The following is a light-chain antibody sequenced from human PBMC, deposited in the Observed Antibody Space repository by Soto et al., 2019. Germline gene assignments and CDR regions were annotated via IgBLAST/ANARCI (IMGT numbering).Light chain of an antibody. J-gene: IGKJ2*01. CDR2: WAS. V-gene: IGKV4-1*01. Sequence: DIVMTQSPDSLAVSLGARATITCKSSQNLLYSSNSKDYLAWYLQKPGQPPKVLIYWASTRESGVPDRFSGSGSATDFTLTISRLQAEDVAVYFCQQYYTSPYTFGQGTKLEL. CDR1: QNLLYSSNSKDY. CDR3: QQYYTSPYT.